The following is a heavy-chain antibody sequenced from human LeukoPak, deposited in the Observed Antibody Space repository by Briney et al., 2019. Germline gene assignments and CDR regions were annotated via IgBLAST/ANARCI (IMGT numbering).Heavy chain of an antibody. CDR2: ISWNSGSI. Sequence: SLRLSCAASGFTFSSYWMHWVRQAPGKGLEWVSGISWNSGSIGYADSVKGRFTISRDNAKNSLYLQMNSLRAEDTALYYCAKGLSHIVVVTAIRDDAFDIWGQGTMVTVSS. CDR3: AKGLSHIVVVTAIRDDAFDI. J-gene: IGHJ3*02. V-gene: IGHV3-9*01. D-gene: IGHD2-21*02. CDR1: GFTFSSYW.